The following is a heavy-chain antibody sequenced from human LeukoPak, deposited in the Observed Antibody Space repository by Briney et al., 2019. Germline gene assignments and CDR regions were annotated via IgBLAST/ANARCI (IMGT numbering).Heavy chain of an antibody. CDR1: GFTFSSYG. D-gene: IGHD6-13*01. J-gene: IGHJ4*02. Sequence: GGSLRLSCAASGFTFSSYGMHWVRQAPGKGLEWVAVISYDGSNKYYADSVKGRFTISRDNSKNTLYLQMNSLRAEDTAVYYCAKGRNVIVGRQQLVYDYFDYWGQGTLVTVSS. V-gene: IGHV3-30*18. CDR3: AKGRNVIVGRQQLVYDYFDY. CDR2: ISYDGSNK.